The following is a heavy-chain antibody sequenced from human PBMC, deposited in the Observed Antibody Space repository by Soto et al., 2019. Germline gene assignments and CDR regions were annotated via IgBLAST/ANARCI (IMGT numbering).Heavy chain of an antibody. D-gene: IGHD5-18*01. CDR2: ISAYNGNT. Sequence: QVQLVQSGAELKKPGTSVRVSCKASGYDFINYGFNWVRQAPGQGLEWMGWISAYNGNTNYARNLQGRVTMTTDTATSTAYMELGSLRYDDTAVYYCARVERTTMRRSDFWGQGTLVTVSS. CDR3: ARVERTTMRRSDF. V-gene: IGHV1-18*01. CDR1: GYDFINYG. J-gene: IGHJ4*02.